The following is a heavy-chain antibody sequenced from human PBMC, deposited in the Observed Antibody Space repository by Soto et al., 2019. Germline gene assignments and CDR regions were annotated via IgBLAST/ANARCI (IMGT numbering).Heavy chain of an antibody. J-gene: IGHJ3*02. Sequence: GGFLRLSCAASGFTFSSYGMHWVRQAPGKGLEWVAVISYDGSNKYYADSVKGRFTISRDNSKNTLYLQMNSLRAEDTAVYYCAKVPYLNAFDIWGQGTMVTVSS. CDR2: ISYDGSNK. CDR3: AKVPYLNAFDI. CDR1: GFTFSSYG. V-gene: IGHV3-30*18.